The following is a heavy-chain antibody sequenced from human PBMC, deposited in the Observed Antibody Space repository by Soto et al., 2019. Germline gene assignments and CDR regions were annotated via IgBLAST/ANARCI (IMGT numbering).Heavy chain of an antibody. CDR2: IDPSHSYT. V-gene: IGHV5-10-1*01. CDR3: ERIGIGTLEQRGMDV. D-gene: IGHD6-25*01. J-gene: IGHJ6*02. CDR1: GYIFASYW. Sequence: ESLKVSCKASGYIFASYWIIWVRQMPGKGLEWMGRIDPSHSYTNYGPSFQGHVTISADKSISTAYLQWSSLKASDTAIYYCERIGIGTLEQRGMDVWGQGTTVTVSS.